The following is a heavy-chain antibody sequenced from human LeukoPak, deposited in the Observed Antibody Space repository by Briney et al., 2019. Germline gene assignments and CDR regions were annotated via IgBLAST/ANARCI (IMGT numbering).Heavy chain of an antibody. V-gene: IGHV4-39*01. D-gene: IGHD3-9*01. Sequence: SETLSLTCTVSGVSISSSSYYWGWIRQPPGKGLEWIGSIYYSGSTYYNPSLKSRVTISVDTSKNQFSLKLSSVTAADTAVYYCARSPPIFGFDPWGQGTLVTVSS. CDR1: GVSISSSSYY. CDR2: IYYSGST. CDR3: ARSPPIFGFDP. J-gene: IGHJ5*02.